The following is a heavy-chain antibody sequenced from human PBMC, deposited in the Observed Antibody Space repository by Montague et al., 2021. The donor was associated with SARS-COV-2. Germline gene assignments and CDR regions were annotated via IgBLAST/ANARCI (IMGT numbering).Heavy chain of an antibody. CDR2: TNSDGRST. Sequence: SLRLSCAVSGFTFSNYWMHWVRQAPGKGLEFVSRTNSDGRSTTYADSVQGRFTISRDNAKNTLFLQINSLRGEDTAVYYCVREVGMVVARTLGRLDPWGQGTLVTVSS. CDR3: VREVGMVVARTLGRLDP. D-gene: IGHD6-19*01. CDR1: GFTFSNYW. V-gene: IGHV3-74*01. J-gene: IGHJ5*02.